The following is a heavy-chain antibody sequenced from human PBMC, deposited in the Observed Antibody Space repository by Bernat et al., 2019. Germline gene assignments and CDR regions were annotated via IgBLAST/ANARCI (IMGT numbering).Heavy chain of an antibody. CDR3: ARFSGADNYGMDV. CDR1: GYTFGSYA. J-gene: IGHJ6*02. D-gene: IGHD6-25*01. CDR2: ISGSGGST. V-gene: IGHV3-23*04. Sequence: VQLVESGGGVVQPGRSLRLSCAASGYTFGSYAMSWVRQAPGKGLEWVSAISGSGGSTYYADSVKGRFTISRDNSKNTLYLQMNSLRAEDTAVYYCARFSGADNYGMDVWGQGTTVTVSS.